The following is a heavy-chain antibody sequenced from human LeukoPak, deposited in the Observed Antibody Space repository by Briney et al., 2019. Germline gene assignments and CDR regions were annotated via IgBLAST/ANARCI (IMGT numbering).Heavy chain of an antibody. D-gene: IGHD5-24*01. V-gene: IGHV3-66*01. J-gene: IGHJ6*02. Sequence: GGSLRLSCAASGFTVSSNYMSWVRQAPGKGLEWVSVICSGGSTYYADSVKGRFTISRDNSKNTLYLQMNSLRAEDTAVYYCARFYDSWLQSSYYGMDVWGQGTTVTVSS. CDR3: ARFYDSWLQSSYYGMDV. CDR1: GFTVSSNY. CDR2: ICSGGST.